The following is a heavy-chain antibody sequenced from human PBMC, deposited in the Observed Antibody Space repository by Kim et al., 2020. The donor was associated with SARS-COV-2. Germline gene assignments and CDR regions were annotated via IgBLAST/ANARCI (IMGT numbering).Heavy chain of an antibody. CDR1: RFTFSSYS. CDR2: ISSSGYYI. D-gene: IGHD3-22*01. V-gene: IGHV3-21*01. Sequence: GGSLRLSCAASRFTFSSYSMNWVRQTPGKGLEWVSSISSSGYYIYYADSVKGRFTISRDNAKNSLYLQMNSLRAEDTAVYYCARDGYYDSSGCYFDDAFGIWGQGTMVTVSS. CDR3: ARDGYYDSSGCYFDDAFGI. J-gene: IGHJ3*02.